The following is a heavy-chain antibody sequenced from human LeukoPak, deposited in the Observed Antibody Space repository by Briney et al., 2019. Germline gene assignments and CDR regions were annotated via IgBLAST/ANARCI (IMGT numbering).Heavy chain of an antibody. J-gene: IGHJ5*02. V-gene: IGHV4-39*07. CDR3: ARDRNVWGSYRYNWFDP. Sequence: SETLSLTCSVSGGSISGGSYYWGWIRQPPGKGLEWIGSIYHSGSTYYNPSLKSRVTISVDTSKNQFSLKLSSVTAADTAVYYCARDRNVWGSYRYNWFDPWGQGTLVTVSS. CDR2: IYHSGST. D-gene: IGHD3-16*02. CDR1: GGSISGGSYY.